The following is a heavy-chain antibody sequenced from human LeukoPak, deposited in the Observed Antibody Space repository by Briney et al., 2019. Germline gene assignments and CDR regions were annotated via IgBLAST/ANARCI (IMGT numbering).Heavy chain of an antibody. V-gene: IGHV3-30*03. Sequence: PGGSLRLSCAASGFTFSSYGVHWVRQAPGKGLEWVAVISYDGSNKYYADSVKGRFTISRDNSKNTLYLQMDSLRGEDTALYYCATGQGTRWDNWGQGTLVTVSS. CDR3: ATGQGTRWDN. J-gene: IGHJ4*02. CDR1: GFTFSSYG. CDR2: ISYDGSNK. D-gene: IGHD5-24*01.